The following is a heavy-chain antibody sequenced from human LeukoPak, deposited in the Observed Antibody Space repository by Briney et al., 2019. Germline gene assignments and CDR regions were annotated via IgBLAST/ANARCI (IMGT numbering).Heavy chain of an antibody. V-gene: IGHV3-23*01. CDR1: GFTFSSYA. CDR3: AGPGYSSSWYEGY. Sequence: GGSLRLSRVASGFTFSSYAMSWVRQAPGKGLEWVSTISGSGGSTDYADSVKGRFTISRDNSKNTLYLQMNSLRVEDTAVYYCAGPGYSSSWYEGYWGQGTLVTVSS. J-gene: IGHJ4*02. CDR2: ISGSGGST. D-gene: IGHD6-13*01.